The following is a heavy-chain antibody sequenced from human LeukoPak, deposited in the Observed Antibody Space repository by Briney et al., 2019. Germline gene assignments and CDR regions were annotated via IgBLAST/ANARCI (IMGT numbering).Heavy chain of an antibody. CDR2: IKEDGSEI. D-gene: IGHD2-15*01. CDR1: VFTFSTYW. Sequence: GGSLRLSCAASVFTFSTYWMSWVRRAPGKGLEWVANIKEDGSEINYADSVRGRFTISRDNAKNSLYLQMNSLRAEDTAVYYCARGYSCGYWGQGTLVIVSS. J-gene: IGHJ4*02. CDR3: ARGYSCGY. V-gene: IGHV3-7*04.